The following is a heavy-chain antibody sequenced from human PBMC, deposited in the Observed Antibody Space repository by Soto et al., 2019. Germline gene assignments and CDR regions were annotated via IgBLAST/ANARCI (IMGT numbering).Heavy chain of an antibody. J-gene: IGHJ4*02. V-gene: IGHV1-18*01. CDR1: GYTFTSYG. Sequence: ASVKVSCKASGYTFTSYGISWVRQAPGQGLEWMGWISAYNGNTNYAQKLQGRVTMTTDTSTSTAYMELRSLRSDDTAVYYCARDISRGYSYGLRGYYYDSSGYHSFDYWGQGTLVTVSS. CDR3: ARDISRGYSYGLRGYYYDSSGYHSFDY. D-gene: IGHD3-22*01. CDR2: ISAYNGNT.